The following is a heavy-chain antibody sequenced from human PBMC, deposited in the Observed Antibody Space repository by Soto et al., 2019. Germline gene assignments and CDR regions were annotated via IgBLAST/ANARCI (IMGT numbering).Heavy chain of an antibody. V-gene: IGHV3-33*01. CDR3: ARVSNPIEYYYYYYMDV. J-gene: IGHJ6*03. Sequence: GGSLRLSCAASGFTFSSYGMHWVRQAPGKGLEWVAVIWYDGSNKYYADSVKGRFTISRDNSKNTLYLQMNSLRAEDTAVYYCARVSNPIEYYYYYYMDVWGKGTTVTVSS. CDR1: GFTFSSYG. CDR2: IWYDGSNK. D-gene: IGHD4-4*01.